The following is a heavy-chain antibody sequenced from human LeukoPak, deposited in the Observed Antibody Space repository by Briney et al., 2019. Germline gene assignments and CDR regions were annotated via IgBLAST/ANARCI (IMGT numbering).Heavy chain of an antibody. V-gene: IGHV3-21*01. CDR1: GFTFSSYS. Sequence: GSLRLSCAASGFTFSSYSMNWVRQAPGKGLEWVSSISSSSSFLYYADSVKGRFTISRDNAKNSLYLQMNSLRAEDTAVYYCARDTSYYYYYGMDVWGQGTTVTVSS. J-gene: IGHJ6*02. CDR3: ARDTSYYYYYGMDV. CDR2: ISSSSSFL.